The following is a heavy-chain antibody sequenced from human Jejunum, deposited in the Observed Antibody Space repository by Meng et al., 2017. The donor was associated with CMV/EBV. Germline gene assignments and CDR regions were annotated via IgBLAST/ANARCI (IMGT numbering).Heavy chain of an antibody. CDR3: AVASRADYYYYGMDV. CDR1: GCTLPNGW. Sequence: GCTLPNGWIGWVRQMSGKGLKWMGIIYLDDSTTKYSPYFQGQVTFSADRSISTAFLQWRSLKASDTAVYYCAVASRADYYYYGMDVWGQGTRVTVSS. V-gene: IGHV5-51*01. CDR2: IYLDDSTT. D-gene: IGHD5-12*01. J-gene: IGHJ6*02.